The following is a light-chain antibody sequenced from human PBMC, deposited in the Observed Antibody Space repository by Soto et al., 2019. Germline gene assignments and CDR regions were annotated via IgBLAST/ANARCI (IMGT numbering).Light chain of an antibody. V-gene: IGKV3D-20*02. CDR2: GAS. J-gene: IGKJ1*01. CDR1: EGVSSSS. CDR3: QQRTDRPPWT. Sequence: EIVLTQSPGTLSLSPGERATLSCRASEGVSSSSLAWYQQRSGQAPRLVMSGASDRATGIPDRFSGSGSGTDFTLSISSLEPEDFAVYYCQQRTDRPPWTFGQGTKVESK.